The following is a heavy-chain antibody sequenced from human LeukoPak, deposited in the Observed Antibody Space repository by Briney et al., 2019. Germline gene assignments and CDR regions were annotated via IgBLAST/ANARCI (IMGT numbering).Heavy chain of an antibody. Sequence: ASVKVSCTTSGYTFSNYGLNWVRQAPGQGLEWMGWISGYNGNTLYAQKFQGRVTMTTDTSTSTAYMELRSLRSDDTAVYYCVRIGCSSTSCYGNSVDPWGQGTLVTVSS. CDR2: ISGYNGNT. D-gene: IGHD2-2*01. CDR3: VRIGCSSTSCYGNSVDP. V-gene: IGHV1-18*01. J-gene: IGHJ5*02. CDR1: GYTFSNYG.